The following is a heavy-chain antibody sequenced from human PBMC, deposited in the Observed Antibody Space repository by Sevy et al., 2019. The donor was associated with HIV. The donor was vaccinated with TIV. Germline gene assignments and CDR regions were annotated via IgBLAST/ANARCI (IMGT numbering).Heavy chain of an antibody. CDR3: ARAKIWVDYYDSSGYYSDAFDI. CDR2: ISYDGSNK. CDR1: GFTFSSYA. V-gene: IGHV3-30-3*01. Sequence: GGSLRLSCAASGFTFSSYAMHWVRQAPGKGLEWVAVISYDGSNKYYADSVKGRFTNSRDNSKNTLYLQMNSLRAEDTAVYYCARAKIWVDYYDSSGYYSDAFDIWGQGTMVTVSS. J-gene: IGHJ3*02. D-gene: IGHD3-22*01.